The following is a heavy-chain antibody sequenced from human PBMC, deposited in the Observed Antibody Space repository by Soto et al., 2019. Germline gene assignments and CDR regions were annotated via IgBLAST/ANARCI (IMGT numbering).Heavy chain of an antibody. CDR2: ISYDGSNK. CDR3: AKDKDYGRGWFDP. D-gene: IGHD4-17*01. CDR1: GYTFTSYG. J-gene: IGHJ5*02. V-gene: IGHV3-30*18. Sequence: SCKASGYTFTSYGISWVRQAPGQGLEWVAVISYDGSNKYYADSVKGRFTISRDNSKNTLYLQMNSLRAEDTAVYYCAKDKDYGRGWFDPWGQGTLVTISS.